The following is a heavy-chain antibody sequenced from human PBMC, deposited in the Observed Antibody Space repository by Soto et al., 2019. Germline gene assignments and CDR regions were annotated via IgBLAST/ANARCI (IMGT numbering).Heavy chain of an antibody. CDR3: ARDQVTMVRGVIIHYNWFDP. Sequence: AASVKVSCKASGYTFTSYYMHWVRQAPGQGLEWMGIINPSGGSASYAQKFQGRVTMTRDTSTSTVYMELSSLRSEDTAVYYCARDQVTMVRGVIIHYNWFDPWGQGTLVTV. J-gene: IGHJ5*02. V-gene: IGHV1-46*03. CDR1: GYTFTSYY. D-gene: IGHD3-10*01. CDR2: INPSGGSA.